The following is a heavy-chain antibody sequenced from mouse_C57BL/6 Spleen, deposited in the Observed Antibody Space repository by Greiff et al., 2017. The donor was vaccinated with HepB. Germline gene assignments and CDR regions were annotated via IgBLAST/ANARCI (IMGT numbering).Heavy chain of an antibody. V-gene: IGHV1-39*01. CDR2: INPNYGTT. J-gene: IGHJ3*01. CDR3: ARVQDSSGYVRFAY. D-gene: IGHD3-2*02. Sequence: VQLKQSGPELVKPGASVKISCKASGYSFTDYNMNWVKQSNGKSLEWIGVINPNYGTTSYNQKFKGKATLTVDQSSSTAYMQLNSLTSEDSAVYYCARVQDSSGYVRFAYWGQGTLVTVSA. CDR1: GYSFTDYN.